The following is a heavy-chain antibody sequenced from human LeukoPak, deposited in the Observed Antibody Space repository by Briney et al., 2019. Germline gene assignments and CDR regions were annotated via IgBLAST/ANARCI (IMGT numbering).Heavy chain of an antibody. Sequence: SETLSLTCTVSGGSISSGDYYWSWIRQPPGKGLEWIGYIYYSGRTYYNPXLKSRLTISVDTSKNQFSLKLSSVTAADTAVYXCXXXXSYYXXXXTYFDYWGQGTLVTVSS. D-gene: IGHD3-10*01. CDR2: IYYSGRT. CDR3: XXXXSYYXXXXTYFDY. V-gene: IGHV4-30-4*01. J-gene: IGHJ4*02. CDR1: GGSISSGDYY.